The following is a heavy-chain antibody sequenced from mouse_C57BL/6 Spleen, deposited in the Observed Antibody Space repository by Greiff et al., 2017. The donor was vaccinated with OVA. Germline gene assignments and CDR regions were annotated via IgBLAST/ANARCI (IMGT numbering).Heavy chain of an antibody. V-gene: IGHV1-55*01. CDR1: GYPFTSYW. J-gene: IGHJ2*01. CDR3: ARSWDGGCCDY. Sequence: QVQLQQPGAELVKPGASVKMSCKASGYPFTSYWITWVKQRPGQGLEWIGDIYPGSGSPTYTAKFKSKATLTVDTSSSTAYMQLSSLTSEDAAVEDCARSWDGGCCDYWGQGTTLTVSA. D-gene: IGHD4-1*01. CDR2: IYPGSGSP.